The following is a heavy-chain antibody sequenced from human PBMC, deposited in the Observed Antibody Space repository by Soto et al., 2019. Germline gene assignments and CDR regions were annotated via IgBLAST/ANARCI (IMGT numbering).Heavy chain of an antibody. CDR2: INHSGST. V-gene: IGHV4-34*01. J-gene: IGHJ6*03. CDR1: GGSFSGYY. Sequence: PETLSLTCAVYGGSFSGYYWSWIRQPPGKGLEWIGEINHSGSTNYNPSLKSRVTISVHTSKNQFSLKLSSVTAADTAVYYCARLKGLGVVISWYMDVWGKGTTVTVSS. CDR3: ARLKGLGVVISWYMDV. D-gene: IGHD3-3*01.